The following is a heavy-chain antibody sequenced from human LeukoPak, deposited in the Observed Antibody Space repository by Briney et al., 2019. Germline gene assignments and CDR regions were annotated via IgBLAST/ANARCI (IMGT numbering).Heavy chain of an antibody. CDR2: INPNSGGT. CDR1: GYTFTGYY. D-gene: IGHD6-13*01. CDR3: ASVYSSSWRQKYYFDY. J-gene: IGHJ4*01. Sequence: ASVKVSCKASGYTFTGYYMHWVRQAPGQGLEWMGWINPNSGGTNYAQKFQGRVTMTRDTSISTAYMELSRLRSDDTAVYYCASVYSSSWRQKYYFDYWGQEPWSPSPQ. V-gene: IGHV1-2*02.